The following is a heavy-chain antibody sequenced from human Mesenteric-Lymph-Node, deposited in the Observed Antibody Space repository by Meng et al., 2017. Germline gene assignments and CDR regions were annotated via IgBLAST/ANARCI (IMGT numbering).Heavy chain of an antibody. CDR3: ARDLVTMVRGVIITSFDY. CDR2: IYYSGST. V-gene: IGHV4-59*01. D-gene: IGHD3-10*01. CDR1: GDSISSYY. Sequence: SETLSLTCTVSGDSISSYYWSWIRQPPGKGLEWIGYIYYSGSTNYKPSLKSRVTISVDTSKNQFSLKLSSVTAADTAVYYCARDLVTMVRGVIITSFDYWGQGTLVTVSS. J-gene: IGHJ4*02.